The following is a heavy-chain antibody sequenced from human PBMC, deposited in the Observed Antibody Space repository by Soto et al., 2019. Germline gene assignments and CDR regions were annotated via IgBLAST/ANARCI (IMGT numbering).Heavy chain of an antibody. D-gene: IGHD3-3*01. J-gene: IGHJ4*02. Sequence: SLRLSCAASGFSFGSYALSWVRQAPGKGLEWVSTISGSDGKTFYADSVKGRFSISRDTSQSTLNLQMNSLRADDTAMYYCARWSYLDYWGQGTRVTVS. CDR3: ARWSYLDY. CDR2: ISGSDGKT. V-gene: IGHV3-23*01. CDR1: GFSFGSYA.